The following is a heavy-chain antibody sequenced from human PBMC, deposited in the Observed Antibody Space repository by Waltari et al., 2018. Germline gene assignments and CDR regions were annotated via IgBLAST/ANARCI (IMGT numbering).Heavy chain of an antibody. CDR1: GGSISSPY. Sequence: QVQLQESGPGLVKPSETLSLTCTVSGGSISSPYWSWIRQPPGKGLEWIGYIYYSGSTNYNPSLKSRVTISVDTSKNQFSLKLSSVTAADTAVYYCARDRYYGSGSYHEEWGQGTLVTVSS. V-gene: IGHV4-59*11. J-gene: IGHJ4*02. CDR2: IYYSGST. CDR3: ARDRYYGSGSYHEE. D-gene: IGHD3-10*01.